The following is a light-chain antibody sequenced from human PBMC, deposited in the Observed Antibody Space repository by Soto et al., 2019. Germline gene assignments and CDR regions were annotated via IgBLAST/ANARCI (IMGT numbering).Light chain of an antibody. CDR1: QSVSSNS. J-gene: IGKJ4*01. CDR3: QQYGNSPLT. V-gene: IGKV3-20*01. Sequence: EIVLTQSPGTLSLSPGERTTLSCRASQSVSSNSLAWYQQKPGQAPRLLIYGASSRATGIPDRFSGSGSGTDFTLTISRLEPEDFAVYYCQQYGNSPLTFGGETKMEIK. CDR2: GAS.